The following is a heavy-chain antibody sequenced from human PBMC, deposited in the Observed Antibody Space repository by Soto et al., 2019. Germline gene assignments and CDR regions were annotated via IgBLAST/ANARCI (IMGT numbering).Heavy chain of an antibody. Sequence: GGSLRLSCAASGFTFSTSWMNWVRQAPGKGLEWVGRIKSKTDGVTTDYTAPVKGRFTISRDDSKNTVYLQMNSLKTEDSAVYSWTPWSGSRSSIDWGQGTLVTVSS. D-gene: IGHD6-6*01. V-gene: IGHV3-15*01. J-gene: IGHJ4*02. CDR3: TPWSGSRSSID. CDR2: IKSKTDGVTT. CDR1: GFTFSTSW.